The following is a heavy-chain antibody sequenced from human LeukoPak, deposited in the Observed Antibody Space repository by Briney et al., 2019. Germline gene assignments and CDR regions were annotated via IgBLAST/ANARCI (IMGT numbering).Heavy chain of an antibody. Sequence: PGGSLRLSCAASGFTFGSYAMSWVRQAPGKGLEWVSAISGSGGSTYYADSVKGRFTISRDNSKNTLYLQMNSLRAEDTAVYYCAKVVSRYYDSSGPWGYWGQGTLVTVSS. CDR3: AKVVSRYYDSSGPWGY. V-gene: IGHV3-23*01. CDR1: GFTFGSYA. D-gene: IGHD3-22*01. J-gene: IGHJ4*02. CDR2: ISGSGGST.